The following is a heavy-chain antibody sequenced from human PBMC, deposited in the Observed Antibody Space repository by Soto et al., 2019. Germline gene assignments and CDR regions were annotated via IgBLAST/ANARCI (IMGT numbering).Heavy chain of an antibody. CDR2: ISYDGSNK. Sequence: GGSLRLSCEASGFPFSAYGMHWIRQAPGKGLEWVAVISYDGSNKYYADSVKGRFAISRDNSKNTLFLQMNSLRAEDTAVYFCANDRDGYNVPFYSWGQGALVTVSS. J-gene: IGHJ4*02. CDR3: ANDRDGYNVPFYS. D-gene: IGHD1-1*01. CDR1: GFPFSAYG. V-gene: IGHV3-30*18.